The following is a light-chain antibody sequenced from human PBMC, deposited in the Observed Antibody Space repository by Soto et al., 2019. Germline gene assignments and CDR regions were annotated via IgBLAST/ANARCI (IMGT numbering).Light chain of an antibody. Sequence: DIQMTQSPSSLSASVGDRVTITCQASHDIAYYLNWFQQKPGKAPQVIIYDTSRLQVGVPPRFSGGGSGTGFTLTISNLQPEDFATYFCQQYESLPLTFGGGTTVEI. CDR1: HDIAYY. CDR2: DTS. J-gene: IGKJ4*01. CDR3: QQYESLPLT. V-gene: IGKV1-33*01.